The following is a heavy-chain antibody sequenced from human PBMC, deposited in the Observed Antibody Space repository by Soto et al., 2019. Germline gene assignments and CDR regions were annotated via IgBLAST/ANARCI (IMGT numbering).Heavy chain of an antibody. CDR3: ARYAVAGNGGVRFDY. CDR2: IDYSGST. J-gene: IGHJ4*02. Sequence: QVQLQESGPGLVKPSETLSLTCTVSSGSISTYYWSWIRQPPGKGLEWIGYIDYSGSTNYNPSLTSRVTISVDTSKNHSSPTLSSVTAADTAVYYCARYAVAGNGGVRFDYWGQGTLVTVSS. D-gene: IGHD6-19*01. V-gene: IGHV4-59*01. CDR1: SGSISTYY.